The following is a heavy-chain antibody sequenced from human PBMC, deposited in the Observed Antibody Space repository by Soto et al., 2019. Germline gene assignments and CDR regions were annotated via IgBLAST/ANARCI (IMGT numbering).Heavy chain of an antibody. V-gene: IGHV1-18*01. J-gene: IGHJ4*02. D-gene: IGHD3-3*01. Sequence: APGKFSCKASGYTLTSYGIRWVRQAPGQGLEWMGWISAYNGNTSYAQKLQGRVTMTTDTSTSTAYMELRSLRSDDTAGYYCARQGWRYFDYWGQGTLVSVCS. CDR1: GYTLTSYG. CDR3: ARQGWRYFDY. CDR2: ISAYNGNT.